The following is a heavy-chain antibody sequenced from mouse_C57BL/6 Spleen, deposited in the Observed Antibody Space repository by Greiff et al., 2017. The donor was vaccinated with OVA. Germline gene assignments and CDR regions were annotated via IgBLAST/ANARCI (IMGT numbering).Heavy chain of an antibody. Sequence: QVQLQQSGPELVKPGASVKLSCKASGYAFSSSWMNWVKQRPGKGLEWIGRFYPGDGDTNYNGKFKGKATLAADKSSSTDYMQLSSLTSEESAVYFCARSQRAQAIDGWGKGTTLTVSS. CDR1: GYAFSSSW. CDR3: ARSQRAQAIDG. J-gene: IGHJ2*01. V-gene: IGHV1-82*01. CDR2: FYPGDGDT. D-gene: IGHD3-2*02.